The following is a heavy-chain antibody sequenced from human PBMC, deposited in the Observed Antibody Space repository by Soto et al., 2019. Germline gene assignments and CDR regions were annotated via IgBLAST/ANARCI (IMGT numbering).Heavy chain of an antibody. V-gene: IGHV3-9*01. CDR3: ATDVSQSDIVWYLDH. J-gene: IGHJ4*02. D-gene: IGHD2-15*01. CDR2: LSWNSGSK. Sequence: SLKISCVASGFTFENYGMHWVRQAQGKGLEGVAVLSWNSGSKGYADSVKGRFIISRDNAKNSLYLHITNVGAEDAVLYYCATDVSQSDIVWYLDHWGKGTPVTVSS. CDR1: GFTFENYG.